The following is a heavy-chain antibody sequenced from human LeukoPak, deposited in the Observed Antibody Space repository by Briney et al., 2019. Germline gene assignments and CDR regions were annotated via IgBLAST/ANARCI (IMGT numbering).Heavy chain of an antibody. CDR1: GYSISSGYY. J-gene: IGHJ3*02. D-gene: IGHD3-3*01. CDR2: IYHSGST. Sequence: SETLSLTCTVSGYSISSGYYWGWIRQPPGKGLDWIGSIYHSGSTYYNPSLKIRVTISVDTSKNQFSLKLSPLTAADTAVYYSPRNSDVLRFLELLDSELAFDIWGQGTMVTVSS. CDR3: PRNSDVLRFLELLDSELAFDI. V-gene: IGHV4-38-2*02.